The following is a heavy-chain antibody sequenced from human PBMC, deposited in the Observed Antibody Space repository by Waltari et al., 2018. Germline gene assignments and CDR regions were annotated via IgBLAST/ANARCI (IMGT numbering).Heavy chain of an antibody. D-gene: IGHD3-16*01. V-gene: IGHV3-23*01. CDR3: ARDWKYSGLGGGFED. CDR1: GFTFDSYA. Sequence: DVQLLESGGELVQPGGSLRLSCAASGFTFDSYALTWVRQVPGKGLGGVATVSGGGSRTYYADSMKGRFTISRDNSNNMLFLEMSGLRADDTAVYYCARDWKYSGLGGGFEDWGQGTLVTVSS. J-gene: IGHJ4*02. CDR2: VSGGGSRT.